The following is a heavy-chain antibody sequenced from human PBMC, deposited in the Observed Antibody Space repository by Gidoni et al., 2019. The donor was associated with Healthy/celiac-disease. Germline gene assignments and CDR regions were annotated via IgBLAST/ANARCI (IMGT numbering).Heavy chain of an antibody. J-gene: IGHJ5*02. Sequence: EVQLVESGVGLVKPGGSLRLSCAASGFTFSNAWMSWVRQAPGKGLEWVGRIKSKTDGGTTDYAAPVKGRFTISRDDSKNTLYLQMNSLKTEDTAVYYCTTEGYCSSTSCYDGFDPWGQGTLVTVSS. CDR2: IKSKTDGGTT. V-gene: IGHV3-15*01. CDR1: GFTFSNAW. CDR3: TTEGYCSSTSCYDGFDP. D-gene: IGHD2-2*01.